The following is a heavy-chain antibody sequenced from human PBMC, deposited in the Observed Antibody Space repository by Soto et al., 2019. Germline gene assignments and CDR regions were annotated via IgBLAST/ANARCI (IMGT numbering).Heavy chain of an antibody. J-gene: IGHJ4*02. CDR3: ARRVNYLDPRDSFLPAFDY. CDR2: ISGRGGGT. D-gene: IGHD2-21*02. V-gene: IGHV3-23*01. CDR1: GFTFSNYA. Sequence: EVQLLESGGALVQPGGSLEPPCAALGFTFSNYAINLVPQAPGKGVRGGPGISGRGGGTFYTDSVMGRFTISRDNSKDTLYLQMSSLRADDTAVYYCARRVNYLDPRDSFLPAFDYWGQGALVTVSS.